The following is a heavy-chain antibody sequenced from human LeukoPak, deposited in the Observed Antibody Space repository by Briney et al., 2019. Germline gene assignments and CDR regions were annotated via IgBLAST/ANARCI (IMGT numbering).Heavy chain of an antibody. D-gene: IGHD1-26*01. CDR2: ISSANTYI. CDR3: ARDKVVGATHFDY. Sequence: GGSLRLSCAASGFTFTGFAMNWVRQAPGKGLEWVSSISSANTYIYYADSVTGRFTTSRENAKNSLYLQMNNLRSEDTAVYYCARDKVVGATHFDYWGQGTRVTVSS. CDR1: GFTFTGFA. V-gene: IGHV3-21*01. J-gene: IGHJ4*02.